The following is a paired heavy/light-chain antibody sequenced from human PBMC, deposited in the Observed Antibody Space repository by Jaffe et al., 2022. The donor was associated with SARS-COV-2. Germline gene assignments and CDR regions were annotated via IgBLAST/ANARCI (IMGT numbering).Heavy chain of an antibody. CDR3: AKSERFDP. CDR1: GFIFSNYA. V-gene: IGHV3-23*04. Sequence: EVQLVESGGGLVQPGGSPRLSCAASGFIFSNYAMSWVRQAPGKGLEWVSTISGSGGATIYADSVKGRFTVSRDNSKNTLYLQMNSLRAEDTAVYYCAKSERFDPWGQGTLVTVSS. J-gene: IGHJ5*02. CDR2: ISGSGGAT.
Light chain of an antibody. V-gene: IGKV1-16*01. CDR3: QQFKSYPLT. J-gene: IGKJ4*01. CDR2: AAS. CDR1: QDIGNY. Sequence: DIQMTQSPSSLSASVGDRVTITCRASQDIGNYLAWFQQKPGKAPKSLIYAASTLQTGVPSRFSGSGSGTDFTLTISSLQPEDFATYYCQQFKSYPLTFGGGTKVEIK.